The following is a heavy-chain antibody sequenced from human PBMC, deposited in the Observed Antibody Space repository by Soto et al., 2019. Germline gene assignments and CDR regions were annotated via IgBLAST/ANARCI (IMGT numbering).Heavy chain of an antibody. V-gene: IGHV4-39*01. CDR1: GGSIISSSYY. D-gene: IGHD3-10*01. CDR2: IYYSGST. CDR3: LWFGELLLD. Sequence: QLQLQESGPGLVKPSETLSLTCTVSGGSIISSSYYWGWIRQPPGKGREWIGSIYYSGSTYYNPSLKSRVTISVVTSKNQFSLKLSSVTAADTAVYYCLWFGELLLDWGQGTLVTVSS. J-gene: IGHJ4*02.